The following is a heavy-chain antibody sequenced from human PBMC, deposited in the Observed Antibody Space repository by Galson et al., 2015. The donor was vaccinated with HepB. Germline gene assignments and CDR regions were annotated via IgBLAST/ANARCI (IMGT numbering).Heavy chain of an antibody. CDR3: VNAEPGGSYDY. V-gene: IGHV3-64D*06. CDR2: ISSNGGDT. CDR1: GFTFSSYA. D-gene: IGHD2-15*01. J-gene: IGHJ4*02. Sequence: SLRLSCAASGFTFSSYAMHWVRQVPGKGLEYVSAISSNGGDTYYADSVEGRFTISRDNSKNTLYLQMSSLRVEDTAVYYCVNAEPGGSYDYWGQGTLVTVSS.